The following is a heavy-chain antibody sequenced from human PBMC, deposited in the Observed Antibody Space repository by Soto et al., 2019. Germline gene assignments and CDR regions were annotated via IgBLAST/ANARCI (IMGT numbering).Heavy chain of an antibody. J-gene: IGHJ6*03. D-gene: IGHD4-4*01. CDR1: GGTFSSYT. CDR2: IIPILGIA. CDR3: ARALYSNYRYYYYMDV. Sequence: QVQLVQSGAEVKKPGSSVTVSCKASGGTFSSYTISWVRQAPGQGLEWMGRIIPILGIANYAQKFQGRVTITADKSTSTAYMELSSLRSEDTAVYYCARALYSNYRYYYYMDVWGKGTTVTVSS. V-gene: IGHV1-69*02.